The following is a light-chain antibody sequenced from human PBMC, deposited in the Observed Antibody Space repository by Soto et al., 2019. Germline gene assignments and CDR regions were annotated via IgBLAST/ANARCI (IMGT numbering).Light chain of an antibody. CDR2: GAS. CDR1: QSVSSN. CDR3: QQYDNSWPWT. Sequence: EIVLTQSPATLSVSPGERATLSCRASQSVSSNLAWYQQKPGQAPRLLIFGASTRANGIPARFSGSGSGTEFTLTIRSLQSEDFAVYYCQQYDNSWPWTFGQGTKVDIK. J-gene: IGKJ1*01. V-gene: IGKV3-15*01.